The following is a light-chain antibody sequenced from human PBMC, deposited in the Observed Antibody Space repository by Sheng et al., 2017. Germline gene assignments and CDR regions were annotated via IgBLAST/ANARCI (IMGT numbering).Light chain of an antibody. V-gene: IGLV3-1*01. CDR2: QDD. J-gene: IGLJ2*01. CDR3: QAWGSTTDVA. Sequence: SYELTQPPSVSVSPRTDSQYHLLWRSIGDKYVWWYQQKPGQSPVVVIYQDDKRPSGIPXRFSGSNSGNTATLTISGTQAMDEADYYCQAWGSTTDVAFGGGTKLTVL. CDR1: IGDKY.